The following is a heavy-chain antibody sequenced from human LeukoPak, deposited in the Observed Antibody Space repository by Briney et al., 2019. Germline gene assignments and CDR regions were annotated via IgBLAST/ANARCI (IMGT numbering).Heavy chain of an antibody. D-gene: IGHD5-12*01. CDR3: AKGGLVATISALYYFDY. CDR1: GFTFSSYA. V-gene: IGHV3-23*01. J-gene: IGHJ4*02. CDR2: ISGSGGST. Sequence: GGSLRLSCAASGFTFSSYAMSWVRQAPGKGLEWVSAISGSGGSTYYADSVKGRFTISRDNSKNTLYLQMNSLRAEDTAVYYCAKGGLVATISALYYFDYWGQGTRVTVSS.